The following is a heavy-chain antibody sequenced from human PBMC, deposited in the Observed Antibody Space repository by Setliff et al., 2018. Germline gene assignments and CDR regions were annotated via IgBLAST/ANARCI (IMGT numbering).Heavy chain of an antibody. CDR1: GYTFTGYY. Sequence: ASVKVSCKASGYTFTGYYMHWVRQAPGQGLEWMGWINPNSGGTNYAQKFQGRVTMTRDTSISTAYMELSRLRSDDTAVYYCVRTPNGGGAAAVARRAVYYYYMDVWGKGTTVTVSS. V-gene: IGHV1-2*02. D-gene: IGHD6-13*01. CDR3: VRTPNGGGAAAVARRAVYYYYMDV. CDR2: INPNSGGT. J-gene: IGHJ6*03.